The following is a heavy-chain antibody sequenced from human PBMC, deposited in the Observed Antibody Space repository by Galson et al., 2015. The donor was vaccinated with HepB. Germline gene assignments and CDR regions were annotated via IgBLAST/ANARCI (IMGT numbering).Heavy chain of an antibody. CDR2: INSDGSYI. V-gene: IGHV3-74*01. CDR3: ARTRGAAAGIFDN. CDR1: GFTFSSYW. D-gene: IGHD6-13*01. J-gene: IGHJ4*02. Sequence: SLRLSCAASGFTFSSYWMHWVRQVPGKGLVWVSRINSDGSYITYADSVKGRFTISRDNAKTTLYLQMNSPRAEDTALYYCARTRGAAAGIFDNWGQGSLVTVSS.